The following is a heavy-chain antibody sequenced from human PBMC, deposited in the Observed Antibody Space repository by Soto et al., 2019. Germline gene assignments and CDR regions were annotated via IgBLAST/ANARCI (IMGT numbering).Heavy chain of an antibody. J-gene: IGHJ4*02. CDR2: ISGSGGST. CDR3: AKQTARVGKYYFDY. Sequence: GGSLRLSCAASGFTFSSYAMSWVRQAPGKGLEWVSAISGSGGSTYYADSVKGRFTISRDNSKNTLYLQFNSLRAEDTAVYYCAKQTARVGKYYFDYWGQGTLVTVSS. D-gene: IGHD3-10*01. CDR1: GFTFSSYA. V-gene: IGHV3-23*01.